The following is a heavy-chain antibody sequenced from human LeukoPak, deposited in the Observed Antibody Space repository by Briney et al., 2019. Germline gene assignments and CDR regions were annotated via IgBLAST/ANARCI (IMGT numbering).Heavy chain of an antibody. Sequence: GGSLRLSCAASGFIFRSNWMSWVRQAPGKGLEWVANINQDGSEKYYVDSVKGRFTISRDNAKNSLYLQMYSLRAEDTSIYYCARDPEGGGGVTLDYWGQGTLVTVSS. CDR3: ARDPEGGGGVTLDY. D-gene: IGHD3-16*01. J-gene: IGHJ4*02. V-gene: IGHV3-7*01. CDR1: GFIFRSNW. CDR2: INQDGSEK.